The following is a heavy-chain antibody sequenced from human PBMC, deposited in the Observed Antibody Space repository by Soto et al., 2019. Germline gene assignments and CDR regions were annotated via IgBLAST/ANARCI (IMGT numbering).Heavy chain of an antibody. V-gene: IGHV4-30-4*01. Sequence: PSETMSLTCTVSGGSISSGDYYWSWIRQPPGKGLEWIGYIYYSGSTYYNPSLKSRVTISVDTSKNQFSLKLSSVTAADTAVYYCARSSYYYESSGCYYVADYWGQGTMGTV. D-gene: IGHD3-22*01. CDR2: IYYSGST. CDR3: ARSSYYYESSGCYYVADY. CDR1: GGSISSGDYY. J-gene: IGHJ4*02.